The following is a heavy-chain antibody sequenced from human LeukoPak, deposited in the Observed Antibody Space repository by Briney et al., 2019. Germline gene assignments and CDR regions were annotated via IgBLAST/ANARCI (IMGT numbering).Heavy chain of an antibody. D-gene: IGHD3-22*01. CDR3: ATDTYYYDSSGYSPLDY. CDR1: GGTFSSYA. CDR2: IIPIFGTA. J-gene: IGHJ4*02. Sequence: ASVKVSCKASGGTFSSYAISWVRQAPGQGLEWMGRIIPIFGTANYAQKFQGRVTITTDESTSTAYMELSSLRSEDTAVYYCATDTYYYDSSGYSPLDYWGQGTLVTVSS. V-gene: IGHV1-69*05.